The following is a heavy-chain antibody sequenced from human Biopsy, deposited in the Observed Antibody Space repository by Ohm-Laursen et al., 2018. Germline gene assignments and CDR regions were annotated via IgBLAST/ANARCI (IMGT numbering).Heavy chain of an antibody. CDR2: IYYSGGT. CDR1: GDSISSYY. Sequence: SETLSLTCTVSGDSISSYYWSWIRQPPGKGLEWIGYIYYSGGTKYNPSLASRVTFSVDMSKSQFSLKLYSVTAADTAVYYCARVEAGTYDALDIWGQGTLVAVSA. D-gene: IGHD1-26*01. CDR3: ARVEAGTYDALDI. J-gene: IGHJ3*02. V-gene: IGHV4-59*01.